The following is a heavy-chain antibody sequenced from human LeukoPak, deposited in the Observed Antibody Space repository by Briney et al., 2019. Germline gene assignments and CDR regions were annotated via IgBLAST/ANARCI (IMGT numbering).Heavy chain of an antibody. CDR3: ARLLLGSTKYYYYMDV. CDR2: MSSGGSF. J-gene: IGHJ6*03. V-gene: IGHV4-39*07. Sequence: SETLSLTCIVSGVSIRSGDYYWGWIRQPPGKSLEWIGCMSSGGSFFYNPSLKSRVTISVDTSKNQFSLTLSSATAADTAVYYCARLLLGSTKYYYYMDVWGKGTTVTISS. CDR1: GVSIRSGDYY. D-gene: IGHD1-26*01.